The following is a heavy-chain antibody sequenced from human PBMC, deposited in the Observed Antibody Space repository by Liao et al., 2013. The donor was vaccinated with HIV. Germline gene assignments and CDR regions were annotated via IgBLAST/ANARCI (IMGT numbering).Heavy chain of an antibody. CDR1: GGSFSGYY. Sequence: QVQLQQWGAGLLKPSETLSLTCAVYGGSFSGYYWSWIRQPPREGPGVDWVRSITLGAPTTTRHSRVEFSISVDTAKSQFSLKLSPVTAADSAIYFCARGEPGLARGGLAYWGQGTQVTVSS. V-gene: IGHV4-34*01. CDR2: SITLGAP. D-gene: IGHD2-15*01. CDR3: ARGEPGLARGGLAY. J-gene: IGHJ4*02.